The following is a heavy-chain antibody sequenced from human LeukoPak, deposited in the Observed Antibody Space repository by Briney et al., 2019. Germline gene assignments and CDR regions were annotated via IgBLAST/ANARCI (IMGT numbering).Heavy chain of an antibody. D-gene: IGHD3-10*01. CDR3: ASVRRGFGESSKYYSYYYMDV. Sequence: SETLSLTCTVSGGSISSSSYYWGWIRQPPGRGLEWIANIYYSGSAYYNPSLKSRVTISVDTSKNQLSLKLGAVTAADTAVYYCASVRRGFGESSKYYSYYYMDVWGKGTTVPIS. J-gene: IGHJ6*03. V-gene: IGHV4-39*01. CDR2: IYYSGSA. CDR1: GGSISSSSYY.